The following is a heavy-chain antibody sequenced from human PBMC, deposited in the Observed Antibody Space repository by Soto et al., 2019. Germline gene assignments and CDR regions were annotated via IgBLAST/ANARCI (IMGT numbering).Heavy chain of an antibody. D-gene: IGHD3-3*01. Sequence: EVQLVESGGGLVQPGGSLRLSCAASGFTFSSYWMSWVRQAPGKGLEWVANIKQDGSEKYYVDSVKGLFTISRDNAKNSLYLQMNSLRAEDTAVYYCARDTHYDFWSGFPPLDNWFDPWGQGTLVTVSS. CDR3: ARDTHYDFWSGFPPLDNWFDP. CDR1: GFTFSSYW. V-gene: IGHV3-7*01. CDR2: IKQDGSEK. J-gene: IGHJ5*02.